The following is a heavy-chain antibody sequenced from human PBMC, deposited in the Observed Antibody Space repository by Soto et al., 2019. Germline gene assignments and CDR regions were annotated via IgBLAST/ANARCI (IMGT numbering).Heavy chain of an antibody. D-gene: IGHD2-15*01. CDR2: IRSNIYDGTT. Sequence: GGSMRLSCMASGFNFRDHAMSWFRQATGKGLQWVSFIRSNIYDGTTEYAASVKDRFTISRDDSKTIAYLQMNSLKTEDTGVYYCTRVSPDCSDGSCYPLNWGQGTLVTVSS. CDR1: GFNFRDHA. CDR3: TRVSPDCSDGSCYPLN. J-gene: IGHJ4*02. V-gene: IGHV3-49*03.